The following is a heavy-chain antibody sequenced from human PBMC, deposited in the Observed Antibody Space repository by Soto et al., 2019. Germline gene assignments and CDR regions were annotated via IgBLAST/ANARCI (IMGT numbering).Heavy chain of an antibody. V-gene: IGHV4-34*01. CDR3: ARGPQLLFLYYYYYMEV. D-gene: IGHD2-2*01. CDR1: GGSFSGYY. J-gene: IGHJ6*03. Sequence: SETLSLTCAVYGGSFSGYYWSWIRQPPGKGLEWIGEINHSGSTNYNPSLKSRVTISVDTSKNQFSLKLSPVTAADTAVYYCARGPQLLFLYYYYYMEVWGKGTTVTVSS. CDR2: INHSGST.